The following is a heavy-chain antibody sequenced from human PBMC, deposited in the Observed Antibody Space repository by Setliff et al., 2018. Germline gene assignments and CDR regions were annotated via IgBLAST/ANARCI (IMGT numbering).Heavy chain of an antibody. Sequence: PSETLSLTCAVTGGSFSSSSYYWGWIRQPPGKGLECIGIIYYSRSTYYKPSLKSRVTISIDTSKNHFSLKVTSVTAADTAVYYCARGDEIVQGRYGAFDIWGQGTMVTVSS. CDR1: GGSFSSSSYY. V-gene: IGHV4-39*02. D-gene: IGHD3-16*01. J-gene: IGHJ3*02. CDR3: ARGDEIVQGRYGAFDI. CDR2: IYYSRST.